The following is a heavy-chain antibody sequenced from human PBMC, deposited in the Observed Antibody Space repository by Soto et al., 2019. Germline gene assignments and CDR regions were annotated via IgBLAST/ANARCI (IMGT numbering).Heavy chain of an antibody. CDR2: TYYRSKWYN. CDR3: ARVSLGLWSGYYTGLGY. V-gene: IGHV6-1*01. D-gene: IGHD3-3*01. J-gene: IGHJ4*02. CDR1: GDSVSSNSAA. Sequence: SQTLSLTCAISGDSVSSNSAAWNWIRQSPSRGLEWLGRTYYRSKWYNDYAVSVKSRITINPDTSKNQFSLQLNSVTPEDTDVYSCARVSLGLWSGYYTGLGYWGQVTLGAVAS.